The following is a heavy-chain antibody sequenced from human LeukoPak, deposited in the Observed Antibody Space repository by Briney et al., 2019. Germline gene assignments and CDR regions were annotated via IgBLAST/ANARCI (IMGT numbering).Heavy chain of an antibody. V-gene: IGHV3-23*01. CDR3: AKDRSWALDY. J-gene: IGHJ4*02. CDR2: LSGSGAKT. D-gene: IGHD1-26*01. CDR1: GFAFNTYG. Sequence: PGGSLRLSCAASGFAFNTYGMSWVRQAPGKGLEWVSALSGSGAKTFYADSVKGRFTISRDNSKNMLYLQMNSLRAEDTAMYYCAKDRSWALDYWGQGTLVTVSS.